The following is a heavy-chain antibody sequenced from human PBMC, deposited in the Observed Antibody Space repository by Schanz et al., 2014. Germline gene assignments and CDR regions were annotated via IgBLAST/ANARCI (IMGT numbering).Heavy chain of an antibody. V-gene: IGHV3-23*04. J-gene: IGHJ4*02. CDR1: GFTFSTYA. CDR3: ARDRGYCSGGSCLTFDY. Sequence: EVQLVESGGGLVKPGGSLRLSCAASGFTFSTYAMSWVRQAPGKGLEWVSAISGSGGSTYYADSVKGRFTISRDNSKNTLYLQMNSLRTEDTAVYYCARDRGYCSGGSCLTFDYWGQGTLVTVSS. D-gene: IGHD2-15*01. CDR2: ISGSGGST.